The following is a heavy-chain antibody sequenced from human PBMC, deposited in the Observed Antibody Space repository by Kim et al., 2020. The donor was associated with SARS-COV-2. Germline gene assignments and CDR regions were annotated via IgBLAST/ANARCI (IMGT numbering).Heavy chain of an antibody. J-gene: IGHJ6*02. CDR2: ISWNSGSI. Sequence: GGSLRLSCAASGFTFGDYAMHWVRQAPGKGLEWVSGISWNSGSIGYADSVKGRFTISRDNAKNSLYLQMNSLRAEDTALYYCAKDTGRTYAYGMDVWGQGTTVTVSS. CDR3: AKDTGRTYAYGMDV. CDR1: GFTFGDYA. D-gene: IGHD4-17*01. V-gene: IGHV3-9*01.